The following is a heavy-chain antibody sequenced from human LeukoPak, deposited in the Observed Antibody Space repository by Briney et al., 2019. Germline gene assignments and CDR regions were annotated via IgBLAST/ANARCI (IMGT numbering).Heavy chain of an antibody. J-gene: IGHJ4*02. V-gene: IGHV3-20*04. Sequence: GGSLRLSCAASGLTTADYGMSWVRQAPGKGLEWVSGIDWSGEATQYADSVEGRFTISRDNAANALYLQMNSLTAEDTAFYYCARDLSATWYSLGYWGRGTLVTVSS. CDR2: IDWSGEAT. D-gene: IGHD2-21*02. CDR1: GLTTADYG. CDR3: ARDLSATWYSLGY.